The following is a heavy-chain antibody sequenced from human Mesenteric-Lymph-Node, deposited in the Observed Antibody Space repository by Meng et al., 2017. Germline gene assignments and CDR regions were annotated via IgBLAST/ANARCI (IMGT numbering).Heavy chain of an antibody. J-gene: IGHJ6*02. CDR2: INSDGSST. CDR1: GSTFSSYG. Sequence: GESLNISCEVSGSTFSSYGMHWVRQAPGKGLEWVSRINSDGSSTSYADSVKGRFTISRNNAKNSLYLKMNILRAEETAEYYCAKDMPNYDNSGKFSRDIWGQGTTVTVSS. V-gene: IGHV3-74*01. CDR3: AKDMPNYDNSGKFSRDI. D-gene: IGHD3-22*01.